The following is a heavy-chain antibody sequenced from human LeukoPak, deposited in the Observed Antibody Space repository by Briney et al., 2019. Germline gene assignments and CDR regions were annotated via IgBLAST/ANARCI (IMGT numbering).Heavy chain of an antibody. V-gene: IGHV3-53*01. CDR1: GFTVSSNY. Sequence: GGSLRLSCAASGFTVSSNYMSWVRQAPGKGLEWVSVIYSGGSTYYADSVKGRFTISRDNSKSTLYIQMNSLRAEDTAVYYCARDQWELGRGFDYWGQGTLVTVSS. J-gene: IGHJ4*02. D-gene: IGHD1-26*01. CDR2: IYSGGST. CDR3: ARDQWELGRGFDY.